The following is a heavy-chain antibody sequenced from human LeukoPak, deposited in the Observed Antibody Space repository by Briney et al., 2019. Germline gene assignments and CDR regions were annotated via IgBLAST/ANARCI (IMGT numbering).Heavy chain of an antibody. CDR3: ARDRNGGIFDY. V-gene: IGHV1-18*01. Sequence: ASVKVSCKASGYTFTSYGISWVRQAPGQGLEWMGWISAYNGNTNYAQKLQGRVTMTTDTSTSTVYMELRSLRSDDTAVYYCARDRNGGIFDYWGQGTLVTVSS. CDR1: GYTFTSYG. D-gene: IGHD4-23*01. CDR2: ISAYNGNT. J-gene: IGHJ4*02.